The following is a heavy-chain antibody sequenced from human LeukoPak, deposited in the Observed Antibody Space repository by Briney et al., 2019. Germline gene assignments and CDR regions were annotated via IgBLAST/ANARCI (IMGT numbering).Heavy chain of an antibody. CDR1: GYTFTNYH. V-gene: IGHV1-46*01. D-gene: IGHD4-23*01. J-gene: IGHJ4*02. Sequence: ASVKVSCKASGYTFTNYHIHWVRLAPGQGLEWIGIINPSGGSTSYAQRFQGRVSMTRDTSTNTVYMELSSLRSEDTAVYYCARVSERYGGINFDYWGQGTLVTVSS. CDR2: INPSGGST. CDR3: ARVSERYGGINFDY.